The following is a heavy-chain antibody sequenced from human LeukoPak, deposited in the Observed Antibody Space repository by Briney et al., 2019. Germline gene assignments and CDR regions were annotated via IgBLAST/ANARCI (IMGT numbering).Heavy chain of an antibody. CDR2: ITPSGGSR. V-gene: IGHV1-46*01. CDR1: GYTFTSYY. D-gene: IGHD4-17*01. CDR3: ARATVYHYFDY. J-gene: IGHJ4*02. Sequence: AAPGTVACNAAGYTFTSYYMHWVRHAPEQGLEWMGIITPSGGSRSYAQKFQGRVTMTRDTSTSTVYMELSSLRSEDTAVYYCARATVYHYFDYWGQGTLVTVSS.